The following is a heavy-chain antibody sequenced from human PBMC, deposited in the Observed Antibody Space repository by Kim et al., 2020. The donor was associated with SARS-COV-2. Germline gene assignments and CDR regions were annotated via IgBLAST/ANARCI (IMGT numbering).Heavy chain of an antibody. V-gene: IGHV4-59*08. CDR3: ARLGLYSSARPGGRHYYYYGMDV. J-gene: IGHJ6*02. CDR1: GGSISSYY. D-gene: IGHD6-19*01. Sequence: SETLSLTCTVSGGSISSYYWSWIRQPPGKGLEWIGYIYYSGSTNYNPSLKSRVTISVDTSKNQFSLKLSSVTAADTAVYYCARLGLYSSARPGGRHYYYYGMDVWGQGTTVTVSS. CDR2: IYYSGST.